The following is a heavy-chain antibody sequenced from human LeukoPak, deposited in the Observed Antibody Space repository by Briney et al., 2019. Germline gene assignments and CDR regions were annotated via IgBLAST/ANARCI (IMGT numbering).Heavy chain of an antibody. Sequence: GGSLRLSCAASGFTFSSYEMNWVRQAPGKGLEWVSYISSSGSTIYYADSVKGRFTISRDNAKNSLYLQMNSLRAEDTAVYYCANHYSGWLFDYWGQGTLVTVSS. V-gene: IGHV3-48*03. D-gene: IGHD6-19*01. J-gene: IGHJ4*02. CDR2: ISSSGSTI. CDR3: ANHYSGWLFDY. CDR1: GFTFSSYE.